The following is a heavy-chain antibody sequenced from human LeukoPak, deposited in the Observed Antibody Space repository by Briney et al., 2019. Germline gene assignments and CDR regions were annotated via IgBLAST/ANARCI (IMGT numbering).Heavy chain of an antibody. CDR3: TRDYRGKDV. CDR1: GFTFIAYW. J-gene: IGHJ6*02. D-gene: IGHD3-16*02. Sequence: GSLRLSCAASGFTFIAYWMSWVRQAPGKGLEWVANIKQDGSDKFYADSMKGRFTISRDNAKNSVYLQMDSLRVEDTAVYYCTRDYRGKDVWGRGTTVTVSS. V-gene: IGHV3-7*01. CDR2: IKQDGSDK.